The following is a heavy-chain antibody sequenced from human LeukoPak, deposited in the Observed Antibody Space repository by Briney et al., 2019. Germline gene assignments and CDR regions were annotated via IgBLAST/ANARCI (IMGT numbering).Heavy chain of an antibody. CDR2: IKSKTDGGTT. CDR1: GFTFSNAW. CDR3: AKSPSHRSYHFDY. Sequence: SGGSLRLSCAASGFTFSNAWMSWVRQAPGKGLEWVGRIKSKTDGGTTDYAAPVKGRFTISRDDSKNTLYLQMNSLRAEDTAVYYCAKSPSHRSYHFDYWGQGTLVTVSS. V-gene: IGHV3-15*01. D-gene: IGHD2-2*01. J-gene: IGHJ4*02.